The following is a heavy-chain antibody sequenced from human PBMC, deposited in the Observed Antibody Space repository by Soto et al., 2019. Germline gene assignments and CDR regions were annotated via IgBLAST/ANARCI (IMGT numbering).Heavy chain of an antibody. Sequence: QVQLVQSGAELKKPGASLKVSCKASGYTFSSYGISWVRQAPGQGLEWMGWISTYKGDTQYAQKLQGRVTLTTDTSTSTAYMELRSLRYDDTAVYYCARAYGDYYFDSWGQGTLVIVSS. D-gene: IGHD4-17*01. V-gene: IGHV1-18*01. CDR3: ARAYGDYYFDS. CDR1: GYTFSSYG. J-gene: IGHJ4*02. CDR2: ISTYKGDT.